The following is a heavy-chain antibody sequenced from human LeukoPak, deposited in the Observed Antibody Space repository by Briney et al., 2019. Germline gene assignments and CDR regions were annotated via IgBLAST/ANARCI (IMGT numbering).Heavy chain of an antibody. V-gene: IGHV3-30*02. CDR2: IRYDGSNK. D-gene: IGHD2-21*02. CDR3: AKDALAYCGGDCPFDY. CDR1: GFTFSSYG. J-gene: IGHJ4*02. Sequence: GGSLRLSCAASGFTFSSYGMHWVRQAPGKGLEWVAFIRYDGSNKYYADSAKGRFTISRDNSKNTLYLQMNSLRAEDTAVHYCAKDALAYCGGDCPFDYWGQGTLVTVSS.